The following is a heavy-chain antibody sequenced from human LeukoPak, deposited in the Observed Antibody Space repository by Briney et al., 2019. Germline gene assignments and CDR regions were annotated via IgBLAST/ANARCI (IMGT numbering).Heavy chain of an antibody. CDR2: VNQDASEK. D-gene: IGHD3-10*02. V-gene: IGHV3-7*01. CDR1: GFTFTRYW. CDR3: AELGITMIGGV. Sequence: GGSLRLSCAASGFTFTRYWMTWVRQAPGKGLEWVANVNQDASEKYYVDSVKGRFTISRDNARNSPYLQMNSLGAEDTAVYYCAELGITMIGGVWGKGTTVTISS. J-gene: IGHJ6*04.